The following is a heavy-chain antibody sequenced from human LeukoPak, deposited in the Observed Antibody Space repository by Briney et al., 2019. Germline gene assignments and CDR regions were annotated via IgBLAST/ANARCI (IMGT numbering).Heavy chain of an antibody. J-gene: IGHJ3*02. D-gene: IGHD6-13*01. V-gene: IGHV4-59*02. CDR1: GGSVSSYF. CDR2: IYYSGST. CDR3: ARILPTAGTGAFDI. Sequence: SETLSLTCTVSGGSVSSYFWSWIRQPPGKGLEWTGYIYYSGSTNYNPSFKGRVTISLDTSNYQFSLRLGSVTAADTALYYCARILPTAGTGAFDIWGQGTMVTVSS.